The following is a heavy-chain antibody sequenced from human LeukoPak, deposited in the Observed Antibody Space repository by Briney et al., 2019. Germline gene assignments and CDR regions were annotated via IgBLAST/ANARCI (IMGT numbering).Heavy chain of an antibody. Sequence: SETLSLTCTVSGGSISSSSYYWGWIRQPAGKGLEWIGRIYPSGSTNYNPSLKSRVTMSVDTSKNQFSLKLRSLTAADTAVYYCARRVNYGDYFDYWGQGTLVTVS. CDR2: IYPSGST. V-gene: IGHV4-61*02. CDR1: GGSISSSSYY. J-gene: IGHJ4*02. D-gene: IGHD4-17*01. CDR3: ARRVNYGDYFDY.